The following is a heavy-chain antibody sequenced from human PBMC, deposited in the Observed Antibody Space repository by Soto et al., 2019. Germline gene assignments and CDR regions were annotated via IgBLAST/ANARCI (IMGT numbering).Heavy chain of an antibody. D-gene: IGHD3-10*01. Sequence: EVQLVEPGGGLIQPGGSLRLSCAVSGFTVSNNYMSWVRQAPGKGLEGVSVIYSGGYTAYGDSVKGRFTISRDNSKNTLYLKMNGPGPDATAVFYGATPGGGGGYWGQGTLVTVSS. V-gene: IGHV3-53*01. J-gene: IGHJ4*02. CDR2: IYSGGYT. CDR3: ATPGGGGGY. CDR1: GFTVSNNY.